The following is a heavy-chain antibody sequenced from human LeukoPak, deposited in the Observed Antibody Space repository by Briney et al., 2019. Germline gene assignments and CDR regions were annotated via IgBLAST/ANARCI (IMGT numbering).Heavy chain of an antibody. CDR2: IYSGGST. CDR1: GFTVSFNY. J-gene: IGHJ6*03. V-gene: IGHV3-53*01. D-gene: IGHD6-19*01. CDR3: ARAQWRTYSYYYMGV. Sequence: GGSLRLSCAASGFTVSFNYMSWVRQAPGKGLEWISVIYSGGSTYYADSVKGRFTISRDDSKNTLYLQMNSLRAEDTAIYYCARAQWRTYSYYYMGVWGKGTTVTVSS.